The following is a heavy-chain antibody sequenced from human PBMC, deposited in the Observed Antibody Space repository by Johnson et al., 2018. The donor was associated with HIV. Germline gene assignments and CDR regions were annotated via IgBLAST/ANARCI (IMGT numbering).Heavy chain of an antibody. CDR2: IWYDGSNK. V-gene: IGHV3-33*08. CDR3: TTGSRIQCWFNDAFDI. J-gene: IGHJ3*02. Sequence: QVQLVESGGGVVQPGRSLRLSCAASGFTFRSYAMHWVRQAPGKGLEWVAVIWYDGSNKYYADSVKGRFTISRDNSKNTLYLQMNSLKIEDTAVYYCTTGSRIQCWFNDAFDIWGQGTMVTVSS. CDR1: GFTFRSYA. D-gene: IGHD5/OR15-5a*01.